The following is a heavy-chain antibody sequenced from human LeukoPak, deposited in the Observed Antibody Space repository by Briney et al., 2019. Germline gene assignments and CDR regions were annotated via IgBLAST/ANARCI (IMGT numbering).Heavy chain of an antibody. Sequence: KPSETLSLTCTVSGAPINSYYWSWIRQSPGKGLEWIGYVYFSGNTNYNPSFETRVTMSVDMSKSQMSLKLRSVTAADTATYYCVRGEGTGAWGQGTLVTVSS. CDR3: VRGEGTGA. CDR2: VYFSGNT. J-gene: IGHJ5*02. V-gene: IGHV4-59*01. D-gene: IGHD1-14*01. CDR1: GAPINSYY.